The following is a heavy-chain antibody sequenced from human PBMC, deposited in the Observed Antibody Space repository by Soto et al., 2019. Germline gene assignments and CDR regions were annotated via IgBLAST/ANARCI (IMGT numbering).Heavy chain of an antibody. J-gene: IGHJ4*02. CDR3: ARDILPTTVTTGRYFDY. CDR1: GGSISSGGYY. Sequence: QVQLQESGPGLVKPSQTLSLTCTVSGGSISSGGYYWSWIRQHPGKGLEWIGYIYYSGSTYYNPSLKSRVTISVDTSKNQFSLKLSSVTAADTAVYYCARDILPTTVTTGRYFDYWGQGTLVTVSS. CDR2: IYYSGST. V-gene: IGHV4-31*03. D-gene: IGHD4-17*01.